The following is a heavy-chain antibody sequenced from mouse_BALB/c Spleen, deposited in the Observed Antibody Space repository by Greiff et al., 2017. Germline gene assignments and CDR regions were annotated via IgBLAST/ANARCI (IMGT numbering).Heavy chain of an antibody. V-gene: IGHV1-5*01. CDR1: GYSFTSYW. CDR3: TRERGITTDYFDY. Sequence: EVQLQQSGTVLARPGASVKMSCKASGYSFTSYWMHWVKQRPGQGLEWIGAIYPGNSDTSYNQKFKGKAKLTAVTSASTAYMELSSLTNEDSAVYYCTRERGITTDYFDYWGQGTTLTVSS. J-gene: IGHJ2*01. D-gene: IGHD1-1*01. CDR2: IYPGNSDT.